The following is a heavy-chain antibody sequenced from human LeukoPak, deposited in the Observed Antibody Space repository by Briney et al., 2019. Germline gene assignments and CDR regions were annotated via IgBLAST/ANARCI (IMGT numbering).Heavy chain of an antibody. Sequence: SETLSLTCGVSGYSISSGFHWGWSRPPPGKGLEWIGSIYHSENTYNNPSLKSRVAISVDTSKNLFYLKLSSVTDADTAVYYCTRHSGSTREKDAFDIWGQGTMVTVSS. D-gene: IGHD1-7*01. CDR1: GYSISSGFH. CDR2: IYHSENT. J-gene: IGHJ3*02. V-gene: IGHV4-38-2*01. CDR3: TRHSGSTREKDAFDI.